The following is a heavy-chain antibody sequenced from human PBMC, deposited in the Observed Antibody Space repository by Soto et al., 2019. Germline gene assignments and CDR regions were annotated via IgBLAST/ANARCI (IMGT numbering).Heavy chain of an antibody. J-gene: IGHJ4*02. D-gene: IGHD2-15*01. V-gene: IGHV2-5*02. CDR1: GFSLSTSGVG. CDR2: IYWDDDK. CDR3: AHRQVSPPVVALLAFDY. Sequence: SGPTLVKPTQTLTLTCTFSGFSLSTSGVGVGWIRQPPGKALEWLALIYWDDDKRYSPSLKSRLTITKDTSKNQVVLTMTNMDPVDTATYYCAHRQVSPPVVALLAFDYWGQGTLVTVSS.